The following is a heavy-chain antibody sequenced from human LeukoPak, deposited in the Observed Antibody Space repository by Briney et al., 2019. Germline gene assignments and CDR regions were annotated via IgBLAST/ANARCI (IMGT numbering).Heavy chain of an antibody. J-gene: IGHJ4*02. CDR2: ISYDGSNK. V-gene: IGHV3-30*18. D-gene: IGHD2-15*01. CDR1: GFTVSGNY. Sequence: GGSLRLSCAASGFTVSGNYMSWVRQAPGKGLEWVAVISYDGSNKYYADSVKGRFTISRDNSKNTLYLQMNSLRAEDTAVYYCAKDLYCSGGSCYSSGVGYNYFDYWGQGTLVTVSS. CDR3: AKDLYCSGGSCYSSGVGYNYFDY.